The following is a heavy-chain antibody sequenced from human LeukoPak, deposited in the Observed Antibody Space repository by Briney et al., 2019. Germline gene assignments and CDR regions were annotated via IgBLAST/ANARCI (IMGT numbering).Heavy chain of an antibody. V-gene: IGHV1-18*01. CDR1: GYTFTSYG. J-gene: IGHJ6*03. D-gene: IGHD5-24*01. CDR2: ISAYNGNT. CDR3: ARLREYYYYMDV. Sequence: ASVTVSCTASGYTFTSYGISWVRQAPGQGLEWMGWISAYNGNTNYAQKLQGRVTMTTDTSTSTAYMELRSLRSDDTAVYYCARLREYYYYMDVWGKGTTVTVSS.